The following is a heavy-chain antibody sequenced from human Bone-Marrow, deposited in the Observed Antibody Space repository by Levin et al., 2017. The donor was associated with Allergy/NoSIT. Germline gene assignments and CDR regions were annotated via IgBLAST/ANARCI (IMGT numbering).Heavy chain of an antibody. J-gene: IGHJ4*02. CDR1: GFTFDDHG. V-gene: IGHV3-20*04. Sequence: PGESLKISCAASGFTFDDHGFTWVRQAPGKGLEWVSGINWNGGSTVYADSVKGRFTISRDNAKKSLYLQMNSLRAEDTAFYYCAREKEFSSTSFDSWGQGTLVTVSS. D-gene: IGHD6-6*01. CDR3: AREKEFSSTSFDS. CDR2: INWNGGST.